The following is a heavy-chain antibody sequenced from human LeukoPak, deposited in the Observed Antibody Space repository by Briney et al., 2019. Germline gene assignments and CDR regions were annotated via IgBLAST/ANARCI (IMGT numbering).Heavy chain of an antibody. CDR3: AGSGSYSPLFDY. J-gene: IGHJ4*02. CDR2: ISGSGGST. V-gene: IGHV3-23*01. Sequence: PGGSLRLFCAASGFTFSSYAMSWVRQAPGKGLEWVSAISGSGGSTYYADSVRDRFTISRDNSKNTLYPQMNSLRAEDTAVYYCAGSGSYSPLFDYWAREPWSPSPQ. CDR1: GFTFSSYA. D-gene: IGHD1-26*01.